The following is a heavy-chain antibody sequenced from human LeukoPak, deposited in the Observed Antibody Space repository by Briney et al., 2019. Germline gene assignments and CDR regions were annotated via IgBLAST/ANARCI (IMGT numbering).Heavy chain of an antibody. CDR3: AKATGYLL. Sequence: GGSLRLSCAASGFTFTSYGMTGVRPAPGKGLEWVSTISGSGGNTYYADSVKGRFTISRDNSKNTLYLQMNSPRAEDTAVYYCAKATGYLLWGQGTLVTVSS. J-gene: IGHJ4*02. V-gene: IGHV3-23*01. CDR2: ISGSGGNT. CDR1: GFTFTSYG. D-gene: IGHD1-14*01.